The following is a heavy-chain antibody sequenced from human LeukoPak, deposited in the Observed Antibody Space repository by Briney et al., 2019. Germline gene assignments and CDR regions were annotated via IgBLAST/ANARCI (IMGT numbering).Heavy chain of an antibody. V-gene: IGHV1-8*03. D-gene: IGHD6-13*01. CDR1: GYTFTSYD. Sequence: ASVKVSCKASGYTFTSYDINWVRQATGQGLEWMGWMNPNGGNTGYAQKFQGRVTITRNTSISTAYMELSSLRSEDTAVYYCARGRLAAAGRDWFDPWGQGTLVTVSS. J-gene: IGHJ5*02. CDR2: MNPNGGNT. CDR3: ARGRLAAAGRDWFDP.